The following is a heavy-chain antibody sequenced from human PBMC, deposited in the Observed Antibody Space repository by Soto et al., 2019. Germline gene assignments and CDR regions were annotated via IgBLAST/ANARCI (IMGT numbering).Heavy chain of an antibody. V-gene: IGHV1-69*01. CDR2: IIPISGTA. CDR1: GGTFSSYA. Sequence: QVQLVQSGAEVKKPGSSVKVSCKASGGTFSSYAISWVRQAPGQGLEWMGGIIPISGTANYAQKFQGRVTITADESTSTAYMELSSLRSEDTAVYYCAVCTNGVCYTTWYFDLWGRGTLVTVSS. CDR3: AVCTNGVCYTTWYFDL. J-gene: IGHJ2*01. D-gene: IGHD2-8*01.